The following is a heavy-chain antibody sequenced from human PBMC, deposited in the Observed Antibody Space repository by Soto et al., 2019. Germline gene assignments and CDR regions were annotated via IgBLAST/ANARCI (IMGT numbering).Heavy chain of an antibody. CDR3: ASNIYYDFLSGYYAFDI. CDR1: GLIMSSYW. D-gene: IGHD3-3*01. Sequence: EVQLVESGGRLVQPGGSLTLSCAASGLIMSSYWMRWVRQAPGKGPEWVANIKQDGSQKYYVDSVKGRFTISRDNTKHAVYLRTNSLRGEDTAVYYCASNIYYDFLSGYYAFDIWGQGKMVTVSS. CDR2: IKQDGSQK. V-gene: IGHV3-7*01. J-gene: IGHJ3*02.